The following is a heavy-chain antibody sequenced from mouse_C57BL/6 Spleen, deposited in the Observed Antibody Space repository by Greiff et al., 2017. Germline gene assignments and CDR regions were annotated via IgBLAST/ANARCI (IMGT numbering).Heavy chain of an antibody. Sequence: VKLQESGPELVKPGASVKISCKASGYAFSSSWMNWVKQRPGKGLEWIGRIYPGDGDTNYNGKFKGKATLTADKSSSTAYMQLSSRTSEDSAVYFCSREGIYYYAMDYWGQGTSVTVSS. CDR1: GYAFSSSW. J-gene: IGHJ4*01. D-gene: IGHD5-2*01. V-gene: IGHV1-82*01. CDR2: IYPGDGDT. CDR3: SREGIYYYAMDY.